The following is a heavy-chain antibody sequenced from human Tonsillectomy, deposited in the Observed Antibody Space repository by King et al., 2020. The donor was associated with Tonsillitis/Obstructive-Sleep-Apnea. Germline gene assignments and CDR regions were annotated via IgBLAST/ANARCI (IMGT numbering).Heavy chain of an antibody. CDR2: IDPSDSYT. V-gene: IGHV5-10-1*03. CDR3: AVVGVPTRPPIYRYAMDV. CDR1: GYSFTTSW. J-gene: IGHJ6*02. D-gene: IGHD6-6*01. Sequence: VQLVQSGAEVKKPGESLRISCKGSGYSFTTSWTIWVRQMPGKGLEWMGMIDPSDSYTDYSPSFQSHVPISTGKSITTAYLQWSSLKASDTAMYYCAVVGVPTRPPIYRYAMDVWGQGTTVTVSS.